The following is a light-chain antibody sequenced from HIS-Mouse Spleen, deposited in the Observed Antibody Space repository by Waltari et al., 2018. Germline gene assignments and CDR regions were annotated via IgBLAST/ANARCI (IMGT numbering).Light chain of an antibody. V-gene: IGLV2-23*01. CDR1: SSDVGSYNL. Sequence: QSALTQPDSVSGSPGQSITISCTGTSSDVGSYNLVSWYQQHPGKAPKLMIYEGSKRPSGVSNRFSGSKSGNTAFLTISGLQAEDEADYYCCSYAGSSTWVFGGGTKLTVL. CDR3: CSYAGSSTWV. J-gene: IGLJ3*02. CDR2: EGS.